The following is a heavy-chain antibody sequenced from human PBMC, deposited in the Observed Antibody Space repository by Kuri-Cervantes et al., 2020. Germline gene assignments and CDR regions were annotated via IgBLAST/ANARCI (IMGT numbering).Heavy chain of an antibody. D-gene: IGHD3-3*01. CDR2: INSGGTTI. CDR1: KFSLSDYP. Sequence: GESLKISCVASKFSLSDYPMTWIRQAPGKGLEYIAHINSGGTTISYTDSVRGRFTVSRDSAKDSLYLQMNNLKAEDTALYYCAGRGVTTSGAIITERGDFYGLDVWGQGTAVTVSS. CDR3: AGRGVTTSGAIITERGDFYGLDV. V-gene: IGHV3-11*01. J-gene: IGHJ6*02.